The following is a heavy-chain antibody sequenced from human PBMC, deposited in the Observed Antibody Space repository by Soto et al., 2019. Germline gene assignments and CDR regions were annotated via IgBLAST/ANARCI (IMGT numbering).Heavy chain of an antibody. CDR1: GASVRNYY. J-gene: IGHJ5*01. Sequence: SETLSLTCTVSGASVRNYYWSWIRQPAAGKGLEWIGHVSSSGSSHYRPSLKSRLTMSLDTSKNQLSLKLTSVTAADTAVYYCARGGYYDNNAWFASWGQGTLVTVSS. D-gene: IGHD3-22*01. CDR3: ARGGYYDNNAWFAS. CDR2: VSSSGSS. V-gene: IGHV4-4*07.